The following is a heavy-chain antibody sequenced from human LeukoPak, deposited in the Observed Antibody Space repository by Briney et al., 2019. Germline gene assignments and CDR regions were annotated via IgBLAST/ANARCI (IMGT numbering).Heavy chain of an antibody. D-gene: IGHD3-9*01. CDR3: AKGSYYDILTGYYEFDY. CDR1: GFTFDDYA. V-gene: IGHV3-9*01. Sequence: PGRSLRLSCAASGFTFDDYAMHWVRQAPGKGPEWVSGISWNSGSIGYADSVKGRFTISRDNAKNSLYLQMNSLRAEDTALYYCAKGSYYDILTGYYEFDYWGQGTLVTVSS. CDR2: ISWNSGSI. J-gene: IGHJ4*02.